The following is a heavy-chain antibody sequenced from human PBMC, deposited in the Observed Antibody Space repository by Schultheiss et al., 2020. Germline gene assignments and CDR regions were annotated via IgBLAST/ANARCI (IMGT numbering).Heavy chain of an antibody. V-gene: IGHV1-2*02. Sequence: ASVKVSCKASGYTFTGYYMHWVRQAPGQGLEWMGWINPNSGGTNYAQKFQGRVTMTRNTSISTAYMELRSLRSDDTAVYYCAGSKALYYYYGMDVWGQGTTVTVSS. J-gene: IGHJ6*02. CDR2: INPNSGGT. CDR3: AGSKALYYYYGMDV. CDR1: GYTFTGYY.